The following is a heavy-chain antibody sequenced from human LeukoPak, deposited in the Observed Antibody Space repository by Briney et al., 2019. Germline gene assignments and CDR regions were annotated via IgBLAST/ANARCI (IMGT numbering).Heavy chain of an antibody. D-gene: IGHD3-22*01. Sequence: GGSLRLSCAASGFTFNTYNMNWVRQAPGKGLEWVSSVSSGGSYIYYADSVKGRFTISRDNAKNSLYLQMNSLRAEDTALYHCVRVLSGSWDWFDPWGQGTLVTVSS. CDR3: VRVLSGSWDWFDP. CDR1: GFTFNTYN. J-gene: IGHJ5*02. V-gene: IGHV3-21*01. CDR2: VSSGGSYI.